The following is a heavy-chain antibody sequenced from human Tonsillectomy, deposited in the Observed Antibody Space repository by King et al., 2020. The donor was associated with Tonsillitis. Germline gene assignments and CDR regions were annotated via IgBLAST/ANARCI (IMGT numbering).Heavy chain of an antibody. CDR1: GYSFMNYC. Sequence: QLVQSGAEVMKPGESLKISCKGSGYSFMNYCIGWGRQMPGKGLVWMGTIFPSDSNTRYSPSFPAQVTISAAKSISPAYLQWSSLKASDTAMYYCARHAQCPNILCPTPDAFDIWAQGTMVTVSS. V-gene: IGHV5-51*01. CDR3: ARHAQCPNILCPTPDAFDI. CDR2: IFPSDSNT. J-gene: IGHJ3*02. D-gene: IGHD2-2*01.